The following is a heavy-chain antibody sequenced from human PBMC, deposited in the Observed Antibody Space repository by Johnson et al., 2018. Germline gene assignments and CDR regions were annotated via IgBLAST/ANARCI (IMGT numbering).Heavy chain of an antibody. Sequence: VQLLETGGGVVQXGRSLRLSCAASGFTFSSYAMHWVRQAPGKGLAWVAVISYDGSNKYYADSVKGRFTISRDNSKNTLYLQMNSLRAEDTAVYYCARGYYESSGYYYPDAFDIWGQGTMVTVSS. CDR2: ISYDGSNK. V-gene: IGHV3-30-3*01. J-gene: IGHJ3*02. CDR3: ARGYYESSGYYYPDAFDI. D-gene: IGHD3-22*01. CDR1: GFTFSSYA.